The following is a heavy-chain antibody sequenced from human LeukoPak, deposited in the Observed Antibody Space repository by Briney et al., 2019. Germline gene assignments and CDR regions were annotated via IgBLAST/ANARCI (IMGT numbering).Heavy chain of an antibody. CDR1: GFTFSSYS. J-gene: IGHJ4*02. Sequence: GGSLRLSCAASGFTFSSYSMNWVRQAPGKGLEWVSYISSSSSTIYYADSVKGRFTISRDNAKNSLYLQMSSLRAEDTAVYYCARDYRAGLIATVFDFWGQGTLVTVSS. V-gene: IGHV3-48*04. CDR3: ARDYRAGLIATVFDF. D-gene: IGHD2-21*01. CDR2: ISSSSSTI.